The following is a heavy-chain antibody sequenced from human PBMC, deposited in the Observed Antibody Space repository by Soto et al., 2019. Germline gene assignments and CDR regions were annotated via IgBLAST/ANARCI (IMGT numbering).Heavy chain of an antibody. Sequence: LGESLKISCKGSGYSFTSYWISWVRQMPGKGLEWMGRIDPSDSYTNYSPSFQGHVTISADKSISTAYLQWSSLKASDTAMYYCATRGYYGMDVWGQGTTVTVSS. D-gene: IGHD3-16*01. CDR2: IDPSDSYT. CDR3: ATRGYYGMDV. V-gene: IGHV5-10-1*01. CDR1: GYSFTSYW. J-gene: IGHJ6*02.